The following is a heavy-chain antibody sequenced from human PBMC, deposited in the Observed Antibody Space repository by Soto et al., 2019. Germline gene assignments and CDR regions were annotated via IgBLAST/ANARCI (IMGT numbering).Heavy chain of an antibody. CDR2: VKPDGSLY. D-gene: IGHD2-8*02. CDR1: GFTFSSCA. V-gene: IGHV3-30*18. Sequence: QVQLVESGGGVVQPGRSLRLSCVASGFTFSSCAMHWVRQVPGKGLEWLSVVKPDGSLYPYGDSVKGRFGISRDNSRKTLYLPMTSRRPEDTAVYYCVKERSDTWSFDYWGQGTLFTVS. J-gene: IGHJ4*02. CDR3: VKERSDTWSFDY.